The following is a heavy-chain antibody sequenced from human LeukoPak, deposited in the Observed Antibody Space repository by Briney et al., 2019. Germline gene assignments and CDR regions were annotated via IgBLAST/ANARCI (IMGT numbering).Heavy chain of an antibody. CDR1: GGSISSGGYY. CDR2: IYYSGST. CDR3: ARVIDDSSGGPFDY. Sequence: XQTLSLTCTVSGGSISSGGYYWSWIRQHPGKGLEWIGYIYYSGSTYYNPSLKSRVTISVDTSKNQFSLKLSSVTAADTAVYYCARVIDDSSGGPFDYWGQGTLVTVSS. J-gene: IGHJ4*02. D-gene: IGHD3-22*01. V-gene: IGHV4-31*03.